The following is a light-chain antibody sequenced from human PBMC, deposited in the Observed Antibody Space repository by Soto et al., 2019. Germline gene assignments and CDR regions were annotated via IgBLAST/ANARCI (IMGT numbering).Light chain of an antibody. V-gene: IGKV1-39*01. CDR3: QQTYSDIS. CDR1: RTINTY. CDR2: GAS. Sequence: DVRMTQSPSSLSASVGDTITITCRASRTINTYLNWFQQKPGEHPRLLIYGASTLHDGVPSRFSGSGSGADFTLTISGLQPEEFASYPCQQTYSDISFGGGTKV. J-gene: IGKJ4*01.